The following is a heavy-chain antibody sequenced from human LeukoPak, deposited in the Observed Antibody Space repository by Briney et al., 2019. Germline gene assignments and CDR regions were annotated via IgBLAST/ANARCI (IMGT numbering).Heavy chain of an antibody. D-gene: IGHD2-21*02. V-gene: IGHV1-69*04. CDR1: GGTFSSHA. CDR2: IIPILAIA. Sequence: ASVKVSCKASGGTFSSHAISWVRQAPGQGLEWMGRIIPILAIANYAQKFQGRVTITADKSTSTAYMELSSLRSEDTAVYYCAHLVTAMFDYWGQGTLVTVSS. J-gene: IGHJ4*02. CDR3: AHLVTAMFDY.